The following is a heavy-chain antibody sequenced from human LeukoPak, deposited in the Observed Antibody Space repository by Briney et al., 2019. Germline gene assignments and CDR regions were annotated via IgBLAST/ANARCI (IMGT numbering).Heavy chain of an antibody. CDR3: ARDGGYCSGGSCYRYFDY. J-gene: IGHJ4*02. CDR2: INWNGGST. CDR1: GFTFDDYG. Sequence: PGGSLRLSCADSGFTFDDYGMSWVRQAPGKGLEWVSGINWNGGSTGYADSVKGRFTISRDNAKNSLYLQMNSLRAEDTALYYCARDGGYCSGGSCYRYFDYWGQGTLVTVSS. V-gene: IGHV3-20*04. D-gene: IGHD2-15*01.